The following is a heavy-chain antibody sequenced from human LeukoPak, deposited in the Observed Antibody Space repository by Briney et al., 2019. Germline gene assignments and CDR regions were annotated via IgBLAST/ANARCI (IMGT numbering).Heavy chain of an antibody. CDR1: GGTFSSYA. CDR3: ARSNRGDV. Sequence: SVKVSCKASGGTFSSYAISWVRQAPGQGLEWMGGIIPIFGTANYAQKFQGRVTMTRNTSISTAYMELSSLRSEDTAVYYCARSNRGDVWGQGTTVTVSS. D-gene: IGHD1-14*01. V-gene: IGHV1-69*05. J-gene: IGHJ6*02. CDR2: IIPIFGTA.